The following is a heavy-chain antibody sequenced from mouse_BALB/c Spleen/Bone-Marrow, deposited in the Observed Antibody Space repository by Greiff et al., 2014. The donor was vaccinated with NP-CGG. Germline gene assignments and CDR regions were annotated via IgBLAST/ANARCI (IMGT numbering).Heavy chain of an antibody. J-gene: IGHJ4*01. CDR2: IWADGST. V-gene: IGHV2-9*02. Sequence: VQLAESGPGLVAPSQCLSITCTASGFSLTNYGVHWVRQPPGKGLEWLGVIWADGSTNYNSALMSRLSISKDNSKSQVFFKMNSLQTDDTAMYYCARITTATGAMDYWGQGTSVTVSS. CDR3: ARITTATGAMDY. CDR1: GFSLTNYG. D-gene: IGHD1-2*01.